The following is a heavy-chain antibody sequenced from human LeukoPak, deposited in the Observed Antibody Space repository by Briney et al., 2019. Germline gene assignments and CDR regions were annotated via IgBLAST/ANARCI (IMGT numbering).Heavy chain of an antibody. V-gene: IGHV4-39*07. CDR2: IYHSGST. CDR1: GGSISSGSYY. Sequence: SETLSLTCTVSGGSISSGSYYWGWIRQPPGKGLEWIGSIYHSGSTYYNPSLKSRVTISVDTSKNQFSLKLSSVTAADTAVYYCARVLKGRAPFDYWGQGTLVTVSS. J-gene: IGHJ4*02. CDR3: ARVLKGRAPFDY.